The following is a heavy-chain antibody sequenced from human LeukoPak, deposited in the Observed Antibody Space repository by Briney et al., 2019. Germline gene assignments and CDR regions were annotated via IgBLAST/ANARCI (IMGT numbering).Heavy chain of an antibody. J-gene: IGHJ4*02. CDR2: IYYSGST. Sequence: IPSETLSLTCTVSGGSISSYYWSWIRQPPGKGLEWIGSIYYSGSTNYNPSLKSRVTISVDTSKKQFSLKLSSVTAADTAVYYCARERYCSGGSCYSDYWGQGTLVTVSS. D-gene: IGHD2-15*01. V-gene: IGHV4-59*12. CDR1: GGSISSYY. CDR3: ARERYCSGGSCYSDY.